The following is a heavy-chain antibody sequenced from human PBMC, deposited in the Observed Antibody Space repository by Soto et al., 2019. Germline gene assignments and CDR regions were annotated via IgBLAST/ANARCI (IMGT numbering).Heavy chain of an antibody. CDR1: GYTFTSYD. D-gene: IGHD3-3*01. Sequence: SVKVSCKASGYTFTSYDISWVRQAPGQGLEWMGGIISIFGTANYAQKFQGRVTITADESTSTAYMELSSLRSEDTAVYYCARLDFWSGYSPLYYYGMDVWGQGTTVTVSS. CDR3: ARLDFWSGYSPLYYYGMDV. CDR2: IISIFGTA. J-gene: IGHJ6*02. V-gene: IGHV1-69*13.